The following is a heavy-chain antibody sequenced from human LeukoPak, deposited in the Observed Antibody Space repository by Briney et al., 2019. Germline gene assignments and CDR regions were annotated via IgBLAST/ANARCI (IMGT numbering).Heavy chain of an antibody. V-gene: IGHV3-21*01. CDR3: ARARLGYYDEYFDP. CDR1: GFTFSDYS. D-gene: IGHD3-16*01. J-gene: IGHJ5*02. CDR2: ITSTSSHI. Sequence: GGSLRLSCATSGFTFSDYSMTWVRQAPGKGLEWVSLITSTSSHINYADSVRGRFTISRDNAKNALFLQMTSLTDEDTALYYCARARLGYYDEYFDPWGQGTQVTVSS.